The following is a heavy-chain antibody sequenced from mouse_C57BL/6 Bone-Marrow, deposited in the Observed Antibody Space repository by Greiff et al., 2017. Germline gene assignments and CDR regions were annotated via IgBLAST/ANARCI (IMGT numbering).Heavy chain of an antibody. CDR2: IDPSDSET. D-gene: IGHD2-12*01. Sequence: QVQLQQPGAELVRPGSSVKLSCKASGYTFTSYWMHWVKQRPIQGLEWIGNIDPSDSETHYNPKFKDKATLTVDKSSSTAYMQNSSLTSEDSAVYDCARNYNRGFAYWGQGTLVTVSA. CDR3: ARNYNRGFAY. CDR1: GYTFTSYW. J-gene: IGHJ3*01. V-gene: IGHV1-52*01.